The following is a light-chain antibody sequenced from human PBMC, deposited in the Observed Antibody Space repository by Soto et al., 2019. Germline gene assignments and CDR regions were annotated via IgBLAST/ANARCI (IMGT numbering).Light chain of an antibody. CDR2: GAS. CDR1: QSVSSSY. J-gene: IGKJ4*01. Sequence: EIVLTQSPGTLSLSPGERATLSCRASQSVSSSYLAWYQQKPGQAPMLLIYGASSRATGITDRFSASGSGTDFPLTISRLEPEDFEVYYCQQYGSSPLTFGGGTKVEIK. CDR3: QQYGSSPLT. V-gene: IGKV3-20*01.